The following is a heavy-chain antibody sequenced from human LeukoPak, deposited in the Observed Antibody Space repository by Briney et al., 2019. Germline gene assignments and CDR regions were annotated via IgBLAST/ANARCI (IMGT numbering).Heavy chain of an antibody. V-gene: IGHV1-18*01. CDR1: GYTFTSYA. D-gene: IGHD6-19*01. CDR2: ISAYNGNT. Sequence: ASVKVSCKASGYTFTSYAMNWVRQAPGQGLEWMGWISAYNGNTNYAQKLQGRVTMTTDTSTSTAYMELRSLRSDDTAVYYCARSKSSGWYVVYWGQGTLVTVSS. CDR3: ARSKSSGWYVVY. J-gene: IGHJ4*02.